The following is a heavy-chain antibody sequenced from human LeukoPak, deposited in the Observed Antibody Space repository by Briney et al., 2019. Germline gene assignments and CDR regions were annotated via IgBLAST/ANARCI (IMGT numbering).Heavy chain of an antibody. Sequence: ASVKVSCKASGGAFSSYAISWVRQAPGQGLEWMGRIIPIFGTANYAQKFQGRVTITTDESTSTAYMELSSLRSEDTAVYYCARAVYDSSGYYFDYWGQGTLVTVSS. CDR3: ARAVYDSSGYYFDY. CDR2: IIPIFGTA. J-gene: IGHJ4*02. V-gene: IGHV1-69*05. CDR1: GGAFSSYA. D-gene: IGHD3-22*01.